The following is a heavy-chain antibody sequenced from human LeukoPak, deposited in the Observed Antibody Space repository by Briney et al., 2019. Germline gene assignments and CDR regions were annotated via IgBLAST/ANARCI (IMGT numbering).Heavy chain of an antibody. CDR1: GFTFSSYS. CDR2: ISSSSSTI. Sequence: PGGSLRLSCAASGFTFSSYSMNWVRQAPGKGLEWVSYISSSSSTIYYADSVKGRFTISRDNAKNSLYLQMNSLRAEDTAVYFCARDSGRVGPTWLVFDLWGQGTMVTVSS. V-gene: IGHV3-48*01. J-gene: IGHJ3*01. CDR3: ARDSGRVGPTWLVFDL. D-gene: IGHD1-26*01.